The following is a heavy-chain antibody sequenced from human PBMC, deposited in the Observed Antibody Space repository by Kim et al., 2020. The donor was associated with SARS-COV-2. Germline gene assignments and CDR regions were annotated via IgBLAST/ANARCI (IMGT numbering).Heavy chain of an antibody. J-gene: IGHJ4*02. D-gene: IGHD3-16*01. V-gene: IGHV3-23*01. CDR1: GFTFNNYA. Sequence: GGSLRHSCTSSGFTFNNYAMTWVRQSPGKGLEWVSAITGSGATTYYADSVKGRFSISRDNSKNTLYLEMNSLRVEDTALYYCARGGPGNPLDFWGQGALVTVSS. CDR3: ARGGPGNPLDF. CDR2: ITGSGATT.